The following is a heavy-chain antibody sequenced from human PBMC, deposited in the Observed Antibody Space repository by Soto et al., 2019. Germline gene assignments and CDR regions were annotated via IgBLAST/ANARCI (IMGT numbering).Heavy chain of an antibody. Sequence: QLVETGGGLIQPGTSLTLSCAASGFNFSRNYMTWVRQAPGKGLEWVSFVYSGGATFYADSVKGRFILSRDDSQNTMYLQMSNLRAEDTAVYYCARVPGRLWGRGTLVTVAS. CDR3: ARVPGRL. CDR2: VYSGGAT. D-gene: IGHD3-10*01. CDR1: GFNFSRNY. V-gene: IGHV3-53*02. J-gene: IGHJ4*02.